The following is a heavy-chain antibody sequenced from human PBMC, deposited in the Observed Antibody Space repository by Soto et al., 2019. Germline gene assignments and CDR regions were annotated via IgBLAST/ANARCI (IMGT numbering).Heavy chain of an antibody. Sequence: GESLKISCKGSGYSFTSYWIGWVRQMPGKGLEWMGIIYPGDSDTRYSPSFQGQVTISADKSISTAYLQWSSLKASDTAMYYCARQGVYSGSYYWFDPWGQGTLVTVSS. CDR2: IYPGDSDT. V-gene: IGHV5-51*01. J-gene: IGHJ5*02. CDR3: ARQGVYSGSYYWFDP. CDR1: GYSFTSYW. D-gene: IGHD1-26*01.